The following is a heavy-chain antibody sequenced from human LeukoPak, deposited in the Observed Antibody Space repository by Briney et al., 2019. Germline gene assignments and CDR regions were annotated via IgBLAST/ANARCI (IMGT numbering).Heavy chain of an antibody. CDR2: IRYDGSNK. V-gene: IGHV3-30*02. CDR3: AKSLEMATIEGVYYYYYYMDV. Sequence: PGGSLRLSCAASGFTFSSYGMHWVRQAPGKGLEWVAFIRYDGSNKYYADSVKGRFTISRDNSKNTLYLQMNSLRAEDTAVYYCAKSLEMATIEGVYYYYYYMDVWGKGTTVTISS. D-gene: IGHD5-24*01. J-gene: IGHJ6*03. CDR1: GFTFSSYG.